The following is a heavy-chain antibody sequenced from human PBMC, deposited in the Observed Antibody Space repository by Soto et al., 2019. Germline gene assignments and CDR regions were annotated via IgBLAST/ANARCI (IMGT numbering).Heavy chain of an antibody. CDR2: IRSDGDTT. J-gene: IGHJ4*02. D-gene: IGHD1-26*01. CDR3: AKGKGVGATPDGANC. V-gene: IGHV3-23*01. Sequence: EMQVLESGGGLVQPGGSMRLSCAASGFTFSSYGMNWVRQAPGKGLEWVSGIRSDGDTTYNADSVKGRFTVSRDTSKNTVDLQMNSLRAEDTAVYYCAKGKGVGATPDGANCWGQGTLVTVSS. CDR1: GFTFSSYG.